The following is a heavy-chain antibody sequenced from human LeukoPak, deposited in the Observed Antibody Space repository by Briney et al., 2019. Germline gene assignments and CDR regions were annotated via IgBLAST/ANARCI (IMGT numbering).Heavy chain of an antibody. D-gene: IGHD1-26*01. CDR1: GFTFSSYA. J-gene: IGHJ4*02. Sequence: PGGSLRLSCAASGFTFSSYAMLWVRQAPGKGLEWVAVISYEGSNKYYADSVKGRFTISRDNSKNTLYLQMNSLRAEDTAVYYCARDPGRVGATPGGGFDYWGQGTLVTVSS. V-gene: IGHV3-30*01. CDR2: ISYEGSNK. CDR3: ARDPGRVGATPGGGFDY.